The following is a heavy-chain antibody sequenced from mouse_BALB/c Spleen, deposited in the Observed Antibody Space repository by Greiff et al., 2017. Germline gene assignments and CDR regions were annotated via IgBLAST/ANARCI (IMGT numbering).Heavy chain of an antibody. V-gene: IGHV14-3*02. D-gene: IGHD2-4*01. CDR1: GFNIKDTY. CDR2: IDPANGNT. CDR3: ARAITKGYYAMDY. J-gene: IGHJ4*01. Sequence: VHVKQSGAELVKPGASVKLSCTASGFNIKDTYMHWVKQRPEQGLEWIGRIDPANGNTKYDPKFQGKATITADTSSNTAYLQLSSLTSEDTAVYYCARAITKGYYAMDYWGQGTSVTVSS.